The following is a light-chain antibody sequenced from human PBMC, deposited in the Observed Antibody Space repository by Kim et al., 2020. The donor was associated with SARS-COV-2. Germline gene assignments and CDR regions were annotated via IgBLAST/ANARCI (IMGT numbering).Light chain of an antibody. V-gene: IGLV3-9*01. CDR3: QVWDSGTAV. CDR2: RDS. CDR1: NIRTKT. J-gene: IGLJ3*02. Sequence: SVALEQTARISCGGKNIRTKTVYWYQKRPGQAPVLVIYRDSNRPSGIPERFSGSNSGNTATLTISRAQAGDEADYYCQVWDSGTAVFGGGTQLTVL.